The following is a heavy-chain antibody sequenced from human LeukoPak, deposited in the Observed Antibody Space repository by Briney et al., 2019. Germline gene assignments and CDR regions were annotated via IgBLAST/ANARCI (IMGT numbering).Heavy chain of an antibody. CDR2: ISGSGGST. Sequence: GGSLRLSCVASGFTFRSYAMSWVRQAPGKGLEWVSAISGSGGSTYYADSVKGRFTISRDNSKNTLYLQMNSLRAEDTAVYYCAKDPSPYSSDDYWGQGTLVTVSS. CDR3: AKDPSPYSSDDY. J-gene: IGHJ4*02. D-gene: IGHD4-4*01. CDR1: GFTFRSYA. V-gene: IGHV3-23*01.